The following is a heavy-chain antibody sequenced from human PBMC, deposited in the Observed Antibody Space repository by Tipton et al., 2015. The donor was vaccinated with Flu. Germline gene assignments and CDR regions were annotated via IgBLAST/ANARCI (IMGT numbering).Heavy chain of an antibody. J-gene: IGHJ4*02. CDR3: ASAGTSSQGYYFDY. CDR1: GGSISSYY. V-gene: IGHV4-59*08. Sequence: TLSLTCTVSGGSISSYYWSWIRQPPGKGLEWIGYIYYSGSTNYNPSLKSRVTISVDTSKNQFSLKLSSVTAADTAVYYCASAGTSSQGYYFDYRGQGTLVTVSS. D-gene: IGHD2-2*01. CDR2: IYYSGST.